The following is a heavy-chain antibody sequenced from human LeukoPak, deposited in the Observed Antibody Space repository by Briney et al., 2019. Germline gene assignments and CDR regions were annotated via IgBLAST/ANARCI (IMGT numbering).Heavy chain of an antibody. J-gene: IGHJ5*02. Sequence: GGSLRLSCAASGFTFSSYEMNWVRQAPGKGLEWVSYISSSGSSIYYADSVKGRFTISRDNSKDMLYLQMNSLRAEDTAVYYCARNYGDYGLTWWFDPWGQGTLVTVSA. CDR1: GFTFSSYE. CDR3: ARNYGDYGLTWWFDP. CDR2: ISSSGSSI. D-gene: IGHD4-17*01. V-gene: IGHV3-48*03.